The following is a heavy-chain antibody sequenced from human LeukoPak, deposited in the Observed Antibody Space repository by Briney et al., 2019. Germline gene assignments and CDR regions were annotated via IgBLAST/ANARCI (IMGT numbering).Heavy chain of an antibody. CDR1: GYTFTGYY. Sequence: ASVKVSCKVSGYTFTGYYMHWVRQAPGQGLEWMGRINPNSGGTNYAQKFQGGVTMTRDTSISTAYMELSRLRSDDTAVYYCARDTRDGGSDYWGQGTLVTVSS. CDR2: INPNSGGT. J-gene: IGHJ4*02. CDR3: ARDTRDGGSDY. D-gene: IGHD1-26*01. V-gene: IGHV1-2*06.